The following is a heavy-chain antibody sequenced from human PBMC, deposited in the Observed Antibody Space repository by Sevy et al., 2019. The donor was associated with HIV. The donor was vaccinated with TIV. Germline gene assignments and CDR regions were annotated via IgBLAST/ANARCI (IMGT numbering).Heavy chain of an antibody. J-gene: IGHJ3*02. D-gene: IGHD2-2*01. V-gene: IGHV3-48*03. CDR2: ISSSGSTI. CDR1: GFTFSSYE. Sequence: GGSLRLSCAASGFTFSSYEMNWVRQAPGKGLEWVSYISSSGSTIYYADSVKGRFTISRDNAKNSLYLQMNSLRAEDTAVYYCAGAGWGGYCSSTSCYYITGAFDIWGQGTMVTVSS. CDR3: AGAGWGGYCSSTSCYYITGAFDI.